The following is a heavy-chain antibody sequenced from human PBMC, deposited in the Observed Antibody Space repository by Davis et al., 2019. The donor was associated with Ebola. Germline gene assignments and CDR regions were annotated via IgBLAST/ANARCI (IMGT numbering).Heavy chain of an antibody. D-gene: IGHD4/OR15-4a*01. CDR2: ISVYSVNT. CDR1: GYSFSSYG. J-gene: IGHJ6*02. Sequence: ASVKVSCKASGYSFSSYGISWVRQAPGQGLEWMGWISVYSVNTNYAQKFQGRFSMTMDTSTSTAYMELRSLRSDDTAVYYCARDLGAYGALDVWGQGTTVTVSS. CDR3: ARDLGAYGALDV. V-gene: IGHV1-18*01.